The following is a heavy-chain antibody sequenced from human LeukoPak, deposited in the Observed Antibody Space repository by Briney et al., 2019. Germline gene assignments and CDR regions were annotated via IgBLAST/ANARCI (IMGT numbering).Heavy chain of an antibody. J-gene: IGHJ5*02. V-gene: IGHV5-51*01. CDR1: GYSFTSYW. CDR2: IYPGDSDT. Sequence: RGESLKISCKGSGYSFTSYWIGWVRQMPGKGLEWMGIIYPGDSDTRYSPSFQGQVTISADKSISTAYLQWSSLKASDTAMCYCARTIYCSSTSCYGNDDWFDPWGQGTLVTVSS. CDR3: ARTIYCSSTSCYGNDDWFDP. D-gene: IGHD2-2*01.